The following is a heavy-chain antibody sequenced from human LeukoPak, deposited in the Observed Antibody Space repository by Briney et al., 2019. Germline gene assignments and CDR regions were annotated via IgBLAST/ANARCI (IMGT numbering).Heavy chain of an antibody. D-gene: IGHD6-13*01. CDR3: ARGGSSSWSSPHWYLDL. CDR1: GYTSTGYY. CDR2: INANNGDT. V-gene: IGHV1-2*02. J-gene: IGHJ2*01. Sequence: ASVKVPCMASGYTSTGYYMYWVRQAPGQGLEWMGWINANNGDTEYARKFQGRVTMTRDTSINSAHMELKNLASDDTAVYYCARGGSSSWSSPHWYLDLWGRGTLVTVSS.